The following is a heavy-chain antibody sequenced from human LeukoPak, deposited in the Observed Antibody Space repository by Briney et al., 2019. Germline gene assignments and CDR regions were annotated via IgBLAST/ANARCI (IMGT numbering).Heavy chain of an antibody. J-gene: IGHJ6*03. D-gene: IGHD2-21*01. CDR1: GFTFSSYG. CDR2: ISYDGSNK. Sequence: GGSLRLSCAASGFTFSSYGMHWVRQAPGKGLEWVTVISYDGSNKYYADSVKGRFTISRDDAKKSTYLQMNSLRVEDTAVYFCARYSEVYYYVDVWGTGTTVTVSS. V-gene: IGHV3-30*03. CDR3: ARYSEVYYYVDV.